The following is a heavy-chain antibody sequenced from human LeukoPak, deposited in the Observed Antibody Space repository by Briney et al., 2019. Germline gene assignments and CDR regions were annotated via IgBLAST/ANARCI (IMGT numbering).Heavy chain of an antibody. Sequence: GGSLRLSCAASGLTFSNSWMTWVRQAPGKGLEWVGRIKNKADGGTTDYAAPVQGSFTISRDDSKTTLYLQMNSLKTEHTAVYYSTTEGWGIWGSDYWGQGTLVTVSS. CDR2: IKNKADGGTT. V-gene: IGHV3-15*01. D-gene: IGHD7-27*01. J-gene: IGHJ4*02. CDR1: GLTFSNSW. CDR3: TTEGWGIWGSDY.